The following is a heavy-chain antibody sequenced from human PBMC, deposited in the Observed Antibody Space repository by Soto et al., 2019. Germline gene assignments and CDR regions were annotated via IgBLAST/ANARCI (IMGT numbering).Heavy chain of an antibody. CDR3: ARTRWSSSSKYYYYGMDV. V-gene: IGHV3-21*01. Sequence: GESLKISCAASGFTFSSYSMNWVRQAPGKGLEWVSSISSSSSYIYYADSVKGRFTISRDNSKNTLYLQMNSLRAEDTAVYYCARTRWSSSSKYYYYGMDVWGQGTTVTVSS. CDR2: ISSSSSYI. J-gene: IGHJ6*01. CDR1: GFTFSSYS. D-gene: IGHD6-6*01.